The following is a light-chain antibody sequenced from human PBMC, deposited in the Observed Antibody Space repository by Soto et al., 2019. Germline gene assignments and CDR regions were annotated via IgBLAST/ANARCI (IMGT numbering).Light chain of an antibody. J-gene: IGLJ1*01. CDR2: DVS. Sequence: QSVLTQPPYASGSPGQSVAISCTGTSSDVGGYSYVSWYQQHPGKAPKLMIYDVSKRPSGVPDRFSGSKSGNTASLTVSGLQAEDEADYYCSSYAGTHIVFGTGTKVTVL. CDR1: SSDVGGYSY. V-gene: IGLV2-8*01. CDR3: SSYAGTHIV.